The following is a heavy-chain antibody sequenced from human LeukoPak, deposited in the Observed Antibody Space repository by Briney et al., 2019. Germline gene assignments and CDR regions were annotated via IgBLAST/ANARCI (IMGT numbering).Heavy chain of an antibody. CDR1: GFTFSSYA. Sequence: PGGSLRLSCAASGFTFSSYAMSWVRQAPGKGLEWVSAIIGSGGSTYYTDSVKGRFTISRDNSKNTLYLQMNSLRAEDTAVYYCAKDQFGVYDFWSGYPTFDYWGQGTLVTVSS. D-gene: IGHD3-3*01. V-gene: IGHV3-23*01. CDR3: AKDQFGVYDFWSGYPTFDY. CDR2: IIGSGGST. J-gene: IGHJ4*02.